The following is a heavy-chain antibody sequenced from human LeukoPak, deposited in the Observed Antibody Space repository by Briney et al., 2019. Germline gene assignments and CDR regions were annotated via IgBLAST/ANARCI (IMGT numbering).Heavy chain of an antibody. CDR3: TGESGSYHGNDY. CDR2: INPNNGAT. Sequence: ASVKVSCKASGYTFTGYYMHWVRQAPGQGLEWMGRINPNNGATNYAQKLQGRVTITGDTSISTAYMELSSLRSDDTAVYYCTGESGSYHGNDYWGQGTLVTVSS. V-gene: IGHV1-2*06. CDR1: GYTFTGYY. J-gene: IGHJ4*02. D-gene: IGHD1-26*01.